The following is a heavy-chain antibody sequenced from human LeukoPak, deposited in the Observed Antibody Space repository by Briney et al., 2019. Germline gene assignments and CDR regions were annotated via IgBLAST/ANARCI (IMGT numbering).Heavy chain of an antibody. Sequence: PGGSLRPSCAASGFTFDDYAMHWVRQAPGKGLGWVYGISWNSGSIGYADSVKGRFTISRDNAKNSLYLQMNSLRAEDTALYYCAKDLAYSSSWYHVFDIWGQGTMVTLSS. CDR2: ISWNSGSI. J-gene: IGHJ3*02. CDR1: GFTFDDYA. V-gene: IGHV3-9*01. CDR3: AKDLAYSSSWYHVFDI. D-gene: IGHD6-13*01.